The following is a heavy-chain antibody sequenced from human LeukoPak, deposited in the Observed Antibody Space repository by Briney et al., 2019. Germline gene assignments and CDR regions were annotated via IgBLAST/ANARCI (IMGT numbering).Heavy chain of an antibody. Sequence: PGGSLRLSCAASGFTFSSYGMHWVRQAPGKGLEWVAVISYDGSNKYYADSVKGRFTISRDNSKNTLYLQMNSLRAEDTAVYYCAKDRSYYYDSSGYYLDAFDIWGQGTMVTVSS. CDR3: AKDRSYYYDSSGYYLDAFDI. CDR1: GFTFSSYG. J-gene: IGHJ3*02. CDR2: ISYDGSNK. V-gene: IGHV3-30*18. D-gene: IGHD3-22*01.